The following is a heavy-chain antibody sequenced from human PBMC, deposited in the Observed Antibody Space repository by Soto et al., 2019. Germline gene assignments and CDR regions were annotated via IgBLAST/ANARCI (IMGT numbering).Heavy chain of an antibody. V-gene: IGHV3-33*01. CDR2: IWYDGSNK. CDR3: ASDRASAAAGTWGMAV. Sequence: QVQLVESGGGVVQPGRSLRLSCAASGFTFSSYGMHWVRQAPGKGLEWVAVIWYDGSNKYYADSVKGRFTISRDNSKNSLYLQMNSLRAEDTAVYYCASDRASAAAGTWGMAVWGQGTTVTVSS. CDR1: GFTFSSYG. D-gene: IGHD6-13*01. J-gene: IGHJ6*02.